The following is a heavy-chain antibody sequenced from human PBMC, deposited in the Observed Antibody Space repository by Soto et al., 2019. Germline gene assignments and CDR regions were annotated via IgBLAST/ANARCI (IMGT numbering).Heavy chain of an antibody. CDR1: GFTFSSYA. J-gene: IGHJ4*02. Sequence: PGGSLRLSCAASGFTFSSYAMSWVRQAPGKGLEWVSAISGSGGSTYYADSVKGRFTISRDNSKNKLYLQMNSLRAGDTAVYYCAKVLTIGYSKYYFDYWGQGTLVTVSS. D-gene: IGHD6-13*01. CDR3: AKVLTIGYSKYYFDY. CDR2: ISGSGGST. V-gene: IGHV3-23*01.